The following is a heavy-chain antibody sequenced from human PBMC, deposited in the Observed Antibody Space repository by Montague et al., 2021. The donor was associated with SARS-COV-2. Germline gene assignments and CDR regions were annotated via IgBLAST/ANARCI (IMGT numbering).Heavy chain of an antibody. CDR3: VRDPAPSGSGTFYDY. CDR2: VYYSRGS. J-gene: IGHJ4*02. D-gene: IGHD1-26*01. CDR1: GDSVSHDF. V-gene: IGHV4-59*02. Sequence: SETLSLTCTVSGDSVSHDFWTWIRQPPGKGLEWIGYVYYSRGSSYNPSLRGRVSIAVDTSKNQLSLRLSTVTAADTAIYYCVRDPAPSGSGTFYDYWGQGTLVAVSS.